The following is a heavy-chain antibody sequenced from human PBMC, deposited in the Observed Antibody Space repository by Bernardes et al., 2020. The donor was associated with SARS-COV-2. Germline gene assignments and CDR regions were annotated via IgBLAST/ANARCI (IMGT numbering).Heavy chain of an antibody. CDR1: GFTFDDYA. Sequence: GGSLRLSRAASGFTFDDYAMHWVRQAPGKGLEWVSGISWNSGSIGYADSVQCRFTISRDNAKNSLYLQMNSLRAEDTALYYCAKVSWGNPAGDYWGQGTLVTVSS. D-gene: IGHD7-27*01. CDR2: ISWNSGSI. CDR3: AKVSWGNPAGDY. V-gene: IGHV3-9*01. J-gene: IGHJ4*02.